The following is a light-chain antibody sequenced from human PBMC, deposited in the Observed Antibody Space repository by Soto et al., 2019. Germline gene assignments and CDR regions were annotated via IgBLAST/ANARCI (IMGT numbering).Light chain of an antibody. CDR2: EVS. Sequence: DVVMTQTPLSLSVAPGQPASISCKSSQSLLHITGETFLFWYLQKPGQSPQLLIYEVSTRVSGVPDRVSGSGSGTDLTLEISRVETDDVGIYYCMQSTQLPPTFGQGTRLGIE. J-gene: IGKJ5*01. CDR1: QSLLHITGETF. V-gene: IGKV2D-29*02. CDR3: MQSTQLPPT.